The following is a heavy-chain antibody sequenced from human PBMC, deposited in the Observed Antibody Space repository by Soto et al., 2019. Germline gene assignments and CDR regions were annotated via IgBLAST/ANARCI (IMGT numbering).Heavy chain of an antibody. CDR1: GGSINSGGYS. Sequence: PSETLSLTCAVSGGSINSGGYSWSWIRQPPGKGLEWIGYIYHGGNSYYNPSLKSRVIISVDRSKNQFSLKLNSVTAADTAVHYCARAMVRGPFNWFDPWGLGTLVTVSS. D-gene: IGHD3-10*01. V-gene: IGHV4-30-2*01. CDR3: ARAMVRGPFNWFDP. CDR2: IYHGGNS. J-gene: IGHJ5*02.